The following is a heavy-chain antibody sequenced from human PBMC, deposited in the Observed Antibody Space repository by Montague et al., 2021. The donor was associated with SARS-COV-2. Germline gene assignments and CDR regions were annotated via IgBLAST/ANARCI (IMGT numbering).Heavy chain of an antibody. CDR2: IHYSGST. D-gene: IGHD3-10*01. CDR1: GGSVSSGSYS. J-gene: IGHJ5*02. Sequence: SETLSLTCTVSGGSVSSGSYSWDWIRQPPGKGLEWIGSIHYSGSTSYNPSLKSRVTISIDTSKNHFSLQLRSVTPADTAVYFCARATSVRGAVDWFDPWGQGTLVTVSS. CDR3: ARATSVRGAVDWFDP. V-gene: IGHV4-39*07.